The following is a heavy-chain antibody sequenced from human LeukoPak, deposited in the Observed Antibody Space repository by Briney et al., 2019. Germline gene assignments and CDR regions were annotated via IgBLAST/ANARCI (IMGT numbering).Heavy chain of an antibody. V-gene: IGHV1-69*06. CDR2: IIPIFGTA. Sequence: ASVKVSCKASGGTFSSYAISWVRQAPGQGLEWMGGIIPIFGTANYAQKFQGRVTITADKSTSTAYMELSSLRSEDTAVYYCARYHDYDFWSGNWFDPWGQGTLVTVSS. J-gene: IGHJ5*02. CDR1: GGTFSSYA. D-gene: IGHD3-3*01. CDR3: ARYHDYDFWSGNWFDP.